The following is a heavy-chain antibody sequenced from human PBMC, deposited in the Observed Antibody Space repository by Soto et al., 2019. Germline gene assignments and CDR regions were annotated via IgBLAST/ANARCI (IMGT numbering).Heavy chain of an antibody. Sequence: GGSLRLSCTASGFSFSTHAMSWVRQAPGKGLEWVSSISSGGTTTFYAASVEGRFTISRDKSKNTLYLQMNSLRADDTAVYYCAREGGSIGGWFGRKFDSWGQGTQVTVPS. CDR2: ISSGGTTT. V-gene: IGHV3-23*01. CDR3: AREGGSIGGWFGRKFDS. D-gene: IGHD6-19*01. CDR1: GFSFSTHA. J-gene: IGHJ4*02.